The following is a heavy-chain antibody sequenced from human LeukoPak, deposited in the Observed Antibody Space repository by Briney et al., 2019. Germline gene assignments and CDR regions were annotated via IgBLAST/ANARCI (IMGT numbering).Heavy chain of an antibody. D-gene: IGHD1-26*01. Sequence: PGGSLRLSCAASGFTFSNAWMSWVRQAPGKGLEWVGRIKSKTDGGTTDYAAPVKGRFTISRDDSKNTLYLRMNSLKTEDTAVYYCTTSPVGATKLGYWGQGTLVTVSS. V-gene: IGHV3-15*01. CDR3: TTSPVGATKLGY. CDR2: IKSKTDGGTT. CDR1: GFTFSNAW. J-gene: IGHJ4*02.